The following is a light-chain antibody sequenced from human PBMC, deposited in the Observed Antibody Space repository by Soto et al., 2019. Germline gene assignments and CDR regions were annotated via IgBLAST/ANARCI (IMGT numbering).Light chain of an antibody. Sequence: LVLTQSPGTLSLSPGERATLSCRASQRMSSNYLAWYQQKPGQAPRLLIYGTSSRATGIPDRFSGSGSGTDFTLTISRLEPEDCAVYYCQQYNNWPPYTFGQGTKLEIK. CDR2: GTS. CDR1: QRMSSNY. J-gene: IGKJ2*01. CDR3: QQYNNWPPYT. V-gene: IGKV3-20*01.